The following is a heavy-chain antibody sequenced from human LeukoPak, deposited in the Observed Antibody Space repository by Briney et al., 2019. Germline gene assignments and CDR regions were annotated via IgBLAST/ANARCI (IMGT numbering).Heavy chain of an antibody. V-gene: IGHV3-21*01. CDR1: GFTFSSYS. J-gene: IGHJ4*02. D-gene: IGHD2-2*01. CDR2: IRSSSSYI. Sequence: GGSLRLSCAASGFTFSSYSMNWVRQAPGKGLEWVSSIRSSSSYIYYADSVKGRFTISRDNAKNSLYLQMNSLRAEDTAVYYCARDSTSCLFDYWGQGTLVTVSS. CDR3: ARDSTSCLFDY.